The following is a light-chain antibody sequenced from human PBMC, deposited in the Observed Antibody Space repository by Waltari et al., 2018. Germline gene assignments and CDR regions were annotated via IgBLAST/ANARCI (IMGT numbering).Light chain of an antibody. J-gene: IGKJ4*01. CDR1: QDIGNF. CDR2: GAS. CDR3: QQYSSYPLT. Sequence: DIQITQSPSSLSASVGDRVTIDCRANQDIGNFFAWFQQKPGKAPKSLIYGASSLQSGVPSKVSGSGSGTDFVLTISCVQPGDFATYYCQQYSSYPLTFVGGTKVEIK. V-gene: IGKV1-16*02.